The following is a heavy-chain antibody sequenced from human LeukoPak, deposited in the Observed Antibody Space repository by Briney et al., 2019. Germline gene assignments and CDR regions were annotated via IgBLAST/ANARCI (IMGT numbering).Heavy chain of an antibody. CDR2: ISSSGSSI. J-gene: IGHJ4*02. CDR3: ARDPVEISYDY. D-gene: IGHD5-24*01. Sequence: PGGSLRLSCAASGFTFSDYYMSWIRQAPGKGLEWVSYISSSGSSIYYADSVRGRFTISRDNAKNSLYLQMISLRAEDTAVYYCARDPVEISYDYWGQGTLVTVSS. V-gene: IGHV3-11*04. CDR1: GFTFSDYY.